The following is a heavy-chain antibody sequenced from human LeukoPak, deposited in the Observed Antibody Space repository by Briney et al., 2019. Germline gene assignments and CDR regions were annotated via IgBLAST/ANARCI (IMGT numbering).Heavy chain of an antibody. CDR2: IYYSGST. CDR1: GGSISSYY. V-gene: IGHV4-59*12. D-gene: IGHD2-2*01. Sequence: SETLSLTCTVSGGSISSYYWSWIRQPPGKGLEWIGYIYYSGSTNYNPSLKSRVTMSVDTSKNQFSLKLSSVTAADTAVYYCARSDCSSTSCSPYDYWGQGTLVTVSS. CDR3: ARSDCSSTSCSPYDY. J-gene: IGHJ4*02.